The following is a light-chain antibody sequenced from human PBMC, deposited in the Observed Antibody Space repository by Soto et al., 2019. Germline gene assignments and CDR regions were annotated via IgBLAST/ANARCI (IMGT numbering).Light chain of an antibody. CDR3: QQDGSSPLT. Sequence: EIVLTQSPGTLSLSPGERATLSCRAGQSVSSSFLAWYQQKPGQAPRLLIYGASSRATGIPDRFSGSGSGTDFTLSISRLEPEDVAVYYCQQDGSSPLTFGGGTKVEIK. CDR2: GAS. V-gene: IGKV3-20*01. CDR1: QSVSSSF. J-gene: IGKJ4*01.